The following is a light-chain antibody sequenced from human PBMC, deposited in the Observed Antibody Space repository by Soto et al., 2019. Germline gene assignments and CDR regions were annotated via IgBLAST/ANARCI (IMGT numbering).Light chain of an antibody. V-gene: IGLV2-14*01. CDR1: SSDVGAFDY. CDR2: EVS. Sequence: ALTQPASVSGSPGQSITISCTGTSSDVGAFDYVSWYQQHPGKAPKLMIYEVSYRPSGVSSRFSGSKSGNTASLTISGLQAEDEGDYYCSSYTASSTPWVFGGGTKLTVL. CDR3: SSYTASSTPWV. J-gene: IGLJ3*02.